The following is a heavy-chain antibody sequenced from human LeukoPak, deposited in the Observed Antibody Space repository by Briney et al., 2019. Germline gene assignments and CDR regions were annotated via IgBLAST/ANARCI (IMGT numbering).Heavy chain of an antibody. D-gene: IGHD3-10*01. Sequence: SETLSLTCAASGGSISSGGYSWSWIRQPPGKGLEWIGYIYHSGTTYYKPSLKSRVTISVDRSKNQFSLRLSSVTAADTAVYYCARAPGYYGSGSPYFDSWGQGTLVTVSS. V-gene: IGHV4-30-2*01. J-gene: IGHJ4*02. CDR3: ARAPGYYGSGSPYFDS. CDR2: IYHSGTT. CDR1: GGSISSGGYS.